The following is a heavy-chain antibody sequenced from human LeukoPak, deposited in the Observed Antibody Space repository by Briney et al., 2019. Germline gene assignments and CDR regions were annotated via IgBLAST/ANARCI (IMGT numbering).Heavy chain of an antibody. D-gene: IGHD3-10*01. CDR3: ATGITMVRGVQVFDY. CDR2: INPNSGGT. Sequence: ASVKVSCKASEYTFTGYYMHWVRQAPGQGLEWMGWINPNSGGTNYAQKFQGRVTMTRDTSISTAYMELSRLRSDDTAVYYCATGITMVRGVQVFDYWGQGTLVTVSS. J-gene: IGHJ4*02. V-gene: IGHV1-2*02. CDR1: EYTFTGYY.